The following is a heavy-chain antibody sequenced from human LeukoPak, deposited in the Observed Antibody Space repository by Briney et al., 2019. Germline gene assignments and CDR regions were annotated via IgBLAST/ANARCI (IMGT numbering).Heavy chain of an antibody. CDR2: ISPSGDIT. Sequence: GGSPRLSCAASGFTFSNHGMNWVRQAPGKGLEWVSGISPSGDITYYADSVKGRFTISRDNSKNTLYLEVISLTAEDTAVYYCAKDDAWLRFGEWSQGTLVTVSS. D-gene: IGHD3-10*01. CDR3: AKDDAWLRFGE. CDR1: GFTFSNHG. V-gene: IGHV3-23*01. J-gene: IGHJ4*02.